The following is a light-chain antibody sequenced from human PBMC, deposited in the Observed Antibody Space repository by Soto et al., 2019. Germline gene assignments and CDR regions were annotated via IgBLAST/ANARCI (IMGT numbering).Light chain of an antibody. CDR1: SANIGAGYD. Sequence: QSVLTQPPSVSGAPGQRVTISCTGSSANIGAGYDVHWYQQLPGTAPRLLSYGNIYRPSGVPDRFSGSKSGTSASLAITGLQADDEADYHCQSHDRSLSGHVVFGVGTKVTVL. CDR3: QSHDRSLSGHVV. CDR2: GNI. V-gene: IGLV1-40*01. J-gene: IGLJ2*01.